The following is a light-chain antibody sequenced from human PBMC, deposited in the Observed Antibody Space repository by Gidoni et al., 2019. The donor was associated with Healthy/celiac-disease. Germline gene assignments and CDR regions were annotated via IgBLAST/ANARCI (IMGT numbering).Light chain of an antibody. CDR3: QQLNSYLT. CDR1: QGISSY. Sequence: DIQLTQSPPFLSASVGDRVTITCRASQGISSYLAWYQQKPGKAPKLLIYAASTLQSGVPSRFSGSGSGTEFTLTISSLQPEDFATYYCQQLNSYLTFXGXTKVEIK. V-gene: IGKV1-9*01. J-gene: IGKJ4*01. CDR2: AAS.